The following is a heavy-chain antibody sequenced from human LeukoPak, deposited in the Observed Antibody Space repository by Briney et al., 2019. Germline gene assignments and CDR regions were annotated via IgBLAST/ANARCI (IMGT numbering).Heavy chain of an antibody. Sequence: SETLSLTCAVYGGSFSGYYWSWIRQPPGNGLEWIGEINHSGSTNYNPSLKSRVTISVDTSKNQFSLKLSSVTAADTAVYYCARGGGYSSSSWFGESYYMDVWGKGTTVTVSS. V-gene: IGHV4-34*01. CDR2: INHSGST. D-gene: IGHD6-6*01. J-gene: IGHJ6*03. CDR3: ARGGGYSSSSWFGESYYMDV. CDR1: GGSFSGYY.